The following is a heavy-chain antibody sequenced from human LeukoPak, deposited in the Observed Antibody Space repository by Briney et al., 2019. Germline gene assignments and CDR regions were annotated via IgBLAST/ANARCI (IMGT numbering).Heavy chain of an antibody. CDR3: ARQNYNSGWTYWYFDL. Sequence: PGGSLRLSCAASGFTFSSYAVIWVRQAPGKGLESVTIISYDGYNKYYAVSVKGRFTISRDNARNSLYLQMNSLRDEDTAVYYCARQNYNSGWTYWYFDLWGGGTLVTVSS. D-gene: IGHD6-19*01. J-gene: IGHJ2*01. V-gene: IGHV3-30*03. CDR1: GFTFSSYA. CDR2: ISYDGYNK.